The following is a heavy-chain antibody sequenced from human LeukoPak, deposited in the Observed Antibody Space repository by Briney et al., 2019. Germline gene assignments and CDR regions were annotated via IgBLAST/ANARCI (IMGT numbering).Heavy chain of an antibody. D-gene: IGHD3-22*01. CDR1: GFTFNRYG. J-gene: IGHJ3*02. CDR3: AGYASSGRRDALDI. CDR2: VSGGSSTL. Sequence: GGSLRLSCAASGFTFNRYGMSWVRQAPGKGLEWVSYVSGGSSTLYYADSVKGRFTISRDNAKNSLYLQMNSLRAEDTAVYYCAGYASSGRRDALDIWGQGTMVTVSS. V-gene: IGHV3-48*04.